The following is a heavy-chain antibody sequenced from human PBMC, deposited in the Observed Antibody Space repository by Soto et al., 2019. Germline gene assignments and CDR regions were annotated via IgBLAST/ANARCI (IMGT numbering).Heavy chain of an antibody. CDR1: GFSLTTGKMG. CDR2: IFSDNER. V-gene: IGHV2-26*01. J-gene: IGHJ6*02. Sequence: QVTLKESGPALVKPTETLTLTCTVSGFSLTTGKMGVSWIRQPPGKALEWLAHIFSDNERSYSTSLQGRLTISKDTSGSQVVLSMTNVDPVDTGTYYCARMNVDSYQFYYAMDVWGQGTTVTVSS. CDR3: ARMNVDSYQFYYAMDV. D-gene: IGHD4-17*01.